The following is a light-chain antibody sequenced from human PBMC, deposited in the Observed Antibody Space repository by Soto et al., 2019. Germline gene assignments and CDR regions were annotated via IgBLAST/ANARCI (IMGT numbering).Light chain of an antibody. J-gene: IGKJ1*01. CDR2: AAS. CDR1: QSISSY. Sequence: IQMTQTPSSLSASVGDRVTITCRASQSISSYLNWYQQKPGKAPKLLIYAASSLQSGVPSRFSGSGSGTDFSLSIRSLQPEDSATYYCLHDYNYPRTFCQGTNVDIK. CDR3: LHDYNYPRT. V-gene: IGKV1-6*01.